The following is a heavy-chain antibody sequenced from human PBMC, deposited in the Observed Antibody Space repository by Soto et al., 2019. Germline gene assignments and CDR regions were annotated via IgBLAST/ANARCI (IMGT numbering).Heavy chain of an antibody. D-gene: IGHD2-21*01. V-gene: IGHV3-21*01. J-gene: IGHJ4*02. Sequence: EVQLVESGGGLVKPGGSLRLSCAASGFTFTDYTMHWVRQAPGRGLEWVSSIRSISSYIYYADSVNGLFTIYRDNAKNSLSLHRNSLIAEDTAFYYCTRDDCYRPRRTGFDYWCQGSLVTVSS. CDR1: GFTFTDYT. CDR3: TRDDCYRPRRTGFDY. CDR2: IRSISSYI.